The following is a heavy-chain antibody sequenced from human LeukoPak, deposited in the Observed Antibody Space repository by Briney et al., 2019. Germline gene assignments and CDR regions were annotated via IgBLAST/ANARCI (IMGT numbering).Heavy chain of an antibody. CDR2: INPSGGST. J-gene: IGHJ4*02. CDR3: ASSITTIKHFDY. D-gene: IGHD3-3*01. CDR1: GYTFTSYY. Sequence: ASVKVSCKAPGYTFTSYYMHWVRQAPGQGLEWMGIINPSGGSTSYAQKFQGRVTMTRDTSTSTVYMELSSLRSEDTAVYYCASSITTIKHFDYWGQGTLVTVSS. V-gene: IGHV1-46*01.